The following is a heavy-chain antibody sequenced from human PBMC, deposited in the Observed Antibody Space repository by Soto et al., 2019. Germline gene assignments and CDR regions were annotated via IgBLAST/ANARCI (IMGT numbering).Heavy chain of an antibody. J-gene: IGHJ4*02. CDR1: GGTFSSYA. Sequence: VKVSCKASGGTFSSYAISWVRQAPGQGLEWMGGIIPIFGTANYAQKFQGRVTITADESTSTAYMELSSLRSEDTAVYYCAREEAQEYSSSYFDYWGQGTLVTVSS. CDR2: IIPIFGTA. D-gene: IGHD6-6*01. V-gene: IGHV1-69*13. CDR3: AREEAQEYSSSYFDY.